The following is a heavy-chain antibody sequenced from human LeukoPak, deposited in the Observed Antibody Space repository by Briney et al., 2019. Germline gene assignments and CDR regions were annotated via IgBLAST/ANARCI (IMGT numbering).Heavy chain of an antibody. Sequence: SVKVSCKASGGTFSSYAISWVRQAPGQGLEWMGGIIPIFGTANYAQKFQGRVTITAGESTSTAYMELGSLRSEDTAVYYCARGITIASNWFDPWGQGTLVTVSS. CDR3: ARGITIASNWFDP. D-gene: IGHD3-3*01. J-gene: IGHJ5*02. V-gene: IGHV1-69*13. CDR2: IIPIFGTA. CDR1: GGTFSSYA.